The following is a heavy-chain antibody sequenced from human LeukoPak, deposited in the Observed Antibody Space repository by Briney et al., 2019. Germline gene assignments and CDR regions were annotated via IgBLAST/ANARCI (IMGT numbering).Heavy chain of an antibody. CDR1: GFTFSSYS. CDR3: ARGPDYYYYYMDV. CDR2: ISSSSSYI. Sequence: PGGSLRLSCAASGFTFSSYSMNWVRQAPGKGLEWVSSISSSSSYIYYADSVKGRFTVSRDNAKNSLYLQMNSLRAEDTAVYYCARGPDYYYYYMDVWGKGTTVIVSS. J-gene: IGHJ6*03. V-gene: IGHV3-21*01.